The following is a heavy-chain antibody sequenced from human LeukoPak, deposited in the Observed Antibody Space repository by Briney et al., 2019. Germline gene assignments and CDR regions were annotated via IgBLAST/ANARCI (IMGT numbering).Heavy chain of an antibody. CDR3: AAGGVYDLLDN. Sequence: ASVRVSCKVSGYSLSELSMHWVRQAPGKGLEWMGGFDPENGEAVYAQKFQGRVTMTEDTSTDTSYTELNSLKSEDTAVYYCAAGGVYDLLDNWGQGTLVTVSS. CDR1: GYSLSELS. V-gene: IGHV1-24*01. J-gene: IGHJ4*02. D-gene: IGHD2-8*01. CDR2: FDPENGEA.